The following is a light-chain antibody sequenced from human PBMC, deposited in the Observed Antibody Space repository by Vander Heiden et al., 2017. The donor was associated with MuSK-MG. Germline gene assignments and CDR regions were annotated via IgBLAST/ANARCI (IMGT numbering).Light chain of an antibody. CDR2: DVS. Sequence: SALTPPASVSGSPGQSITISCTGTSSDVGGYNYVSWYQQHPGKAPKLMIYDVSNRPSGVSNRFSGSKSGNTASLTISGLQAEDEADYYCSSYTSSSTQVFGTGTKVTVL. V-gene: IGLV2-14*03. CDR1: SSDVGGYNY. CDR3: SSYTSSSTQV. J-gene: IGLJ1*01.